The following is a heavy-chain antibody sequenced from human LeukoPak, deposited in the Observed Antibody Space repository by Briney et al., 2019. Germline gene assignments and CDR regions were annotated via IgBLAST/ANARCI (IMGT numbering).Heavy chain of an antibody. CDR1: GFTFSAYA. CDR3: ARDFDYVWGSYRLWYFDL. V-gene: IGHV3-23*01. D-gene: IGHD3-16*02. CDR2: IRGSGGNM. J-gene: IGHJ2*01. Sequence: GGSLRLACAASGFTFSAYAMSWVRQAPGKGLEWVSTIRGSGGNMYYADSVKGRFTISRDNSRNTLYLQMNGLRAEDTAVYYCARDFDYVWGSYRLWYFDLWGRGTLVTVSS.